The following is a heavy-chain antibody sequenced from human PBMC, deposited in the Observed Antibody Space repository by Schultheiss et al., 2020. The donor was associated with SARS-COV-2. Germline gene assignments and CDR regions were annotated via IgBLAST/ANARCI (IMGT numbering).Heavy chain of an antibody. J-gene: IGHJ4*02. D-gene: IGHD6-13*01. V-gene: IGHV3-23*01. CDR1: GFTFSNAW. CDR3: ARGGSSSWPTYYFDY. Sequence: GGSLRLSCAASGFTFSNAWMSWVRQAPGKGLEWVSAISGSGGSTYYADSVKGRFTISRDNAKNSLYLQMNSLRAEDTAVYYCARGGSSSWPTYYFDYWGQGTLVTVSS. CDR2: ISGSGGST.